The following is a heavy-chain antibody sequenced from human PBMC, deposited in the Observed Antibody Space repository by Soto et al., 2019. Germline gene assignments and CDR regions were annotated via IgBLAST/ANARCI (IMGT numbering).Heavy chain of an antibody. CDR1: DFTSSNYW. V-gene: IGHV3-7*01. J-gene: IGHJ2*01. CDR2: IKQDGGEK. Sequence: EVQLVESGGGLVQPGGSLRLSCAVSDFTSSNYWMSWVRQAPGKGLEWVANIKQDGGEKYYVDSVRGRFSISRDNANNSLYLQMNSLRVEDTAVYYCVRVANRYFDLWGRGTLVTVSS. CDR3: VRVANRYFDL.